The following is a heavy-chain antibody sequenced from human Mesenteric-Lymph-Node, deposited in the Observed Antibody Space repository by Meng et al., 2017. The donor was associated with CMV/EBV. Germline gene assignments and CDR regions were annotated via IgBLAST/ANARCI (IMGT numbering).Heavy chain of an antibody. CDR3: ARHPPGGDYYYGMDV. D-gene: IGHD2-15*01. CDR1: RFTVSSKY. V-gene: IGHV3-66*04. J-gene: IGHJ6*02. Sequence: GGSLRLSCAASRFTVSSKYMSWVRQAPGKGLEWVSLIYTGGSTYYADSVKGRFTISRDNSKNTLFLQMNNLAAEDTAMYYCARHPPGGDYYYGMDVWGQGTTVTVSS. CDR2: IYTGGST.